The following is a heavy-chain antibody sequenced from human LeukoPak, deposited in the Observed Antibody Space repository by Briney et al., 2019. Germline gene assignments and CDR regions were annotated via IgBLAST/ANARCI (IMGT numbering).Heavy chain of an antibody. J-gene: IGHJ4*02. Sequence: GGSLRLSCAASGFTFSTYAMSWVRQAPGKGLEWVSGINNGGTTYCADSVKGRFTISRDNSRSTLFLQMNSLRAEDTAIYYCAKPWGYFDWLPGPDYWGQGTLVTVSS. D-gene: IGHD3-9*01. CDR2: INNGGTT. CDR3: AKPWGYFDWLPGPDY. CDR1: GFTFSTYA. V-gene: IGHV3-23*01.